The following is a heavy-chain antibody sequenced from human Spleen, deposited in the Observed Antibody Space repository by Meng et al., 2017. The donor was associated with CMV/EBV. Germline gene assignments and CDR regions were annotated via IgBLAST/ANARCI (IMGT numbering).Heavy chain of an antibody. CDR1: GYTFASYD. V-gene: IGHV1-69*05. Sequence: SVKVSCKASGYTFASYDVNWVRQATGQGLEWMGGIIPIFGTANYAQKFQGRVTITTDESTSTAYMELSSLRSEDTAVYYCARSVNLYYYYGMDVWGQGTTVTVSS. J-gene: IGHJ6*02. CDR3: ARSVNLYYYYGMDV. CDR2: IIPIFGTA.